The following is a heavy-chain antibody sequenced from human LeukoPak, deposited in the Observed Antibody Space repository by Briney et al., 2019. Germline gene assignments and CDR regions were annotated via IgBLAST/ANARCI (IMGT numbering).Heavy chain of an antibody. Sequence: GGSLRLSCAASGFTFSSYSMNWVRQAPGKGLEWVSGISWNSGRIGHADSVKGRFTISRDNAKNSLYLQMNSLRSEDTALYYCAKDYMVRGVSVAFDIWGQGTMVTVSS. V-gene: IGHV3-9*01. CDR2: ISWNSGRI. D-gene: IGHD3-10*01. CDR3: AKDYMVRGVSVAFDI. CDR1: GFTFSSYS. J-gene: IGHJ3*02.